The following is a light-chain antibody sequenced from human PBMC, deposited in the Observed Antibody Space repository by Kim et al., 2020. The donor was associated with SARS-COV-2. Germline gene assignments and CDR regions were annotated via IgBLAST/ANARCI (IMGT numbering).Light chain of an antibody. CDR1: QNIDTN. V-gene: IGKV1-39*01. J-gene: IGKJ1*01. CDR2: LAA. Sequence: DIQMTQSPSSLSASVGDRVTITCRASQNIDTNLNWYQQKPGEAPKSLIYLAASLQSGVPSRFSGSGSGTDFTLTISGLRPEDFATYYCQQSYEPPRTFGQGTKVDIK. CDR3: QQSYEPPRT.